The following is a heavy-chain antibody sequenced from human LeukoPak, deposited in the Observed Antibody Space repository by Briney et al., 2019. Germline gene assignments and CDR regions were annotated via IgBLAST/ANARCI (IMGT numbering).Heavy chain of an antibody. D-gene: IGHD1-7*01. CDR2: INHSGST. J-gene: IGHJ6*03. Sequence: PSETLSLTCAVYGGSFSDFYWAWIRQPPGKGLEWIGEINHSGSTNYNPSLKSRVTISVDTSKNQFSLKLRFVTAADTAVYYCARGPYNWNFGSRWYYMDVWGKGTTVTVSS. V-gene: IGHV4-34*01. CDR1: GGSFSDFY. CDR3: ARGPYNWNFGSRWYYMDV.